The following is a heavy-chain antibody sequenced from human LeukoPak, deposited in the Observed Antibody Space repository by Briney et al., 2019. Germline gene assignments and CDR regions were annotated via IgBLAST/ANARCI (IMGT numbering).Heavy chain of an antibody. CDR2: IHSSGST. CDR1: GFTVSSKY. V-gene: IGHV3-53*01. D-gene: IGHD6-19*01. CDR3: ARDPAVIAVAGNY. Sequence: GGSLRLSCAAPGFTVSSKYMSWVRQAPGKGLERVSVIHSSGSTDYADSVKGRFTISRDNSKNTVYLQMNSMRGEDTAVFYCARDPAVIAVAGNYWGQGTLVTVSS. J-gene: IGHJ4*02.